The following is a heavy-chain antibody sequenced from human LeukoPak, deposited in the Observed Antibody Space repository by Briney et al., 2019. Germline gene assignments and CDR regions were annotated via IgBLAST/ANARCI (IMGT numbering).Heavy chain of an antibody. CDR2: IWYDGSNR. V-gene: IGHV3-33*03. D-gene: IGHD3-10*01. CDR1: GFTFSSFG. Sequence: GGSLRLSCAASGFTFSSFGMHWVRQAPGKGLEWVAVIWYDGSNRYYGESVKGRFTISKDNSKNTLSLQMDSLRAEDTAVYYCATWGAGREFINYWGQGTLVTVSS. CDR3: ATWGAGREFINY. J-gene: IGHJ4*02.